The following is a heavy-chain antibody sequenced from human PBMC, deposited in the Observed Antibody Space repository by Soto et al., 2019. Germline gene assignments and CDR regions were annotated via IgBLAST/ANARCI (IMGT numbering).Heavy chain of an antibody. V-gene: IGHV3-21*01. CDR1: GFTFSSYS. D-gene: IGHD4-4*01. J-gene: IGHJ5*02. Sequence: PGGSLRLSCAASGFTFSSYSMNWVRQAPGKGLEWVSSISSSSSYIYYADSVKGRFTISRDNAKNSLYLQMNSLRAEDTAVYYCARVTTVTPSWFDPWGQGTLVTVSS. CDR3: ARVTTVTPSWFDP. CDR2: ISSSSSYI.